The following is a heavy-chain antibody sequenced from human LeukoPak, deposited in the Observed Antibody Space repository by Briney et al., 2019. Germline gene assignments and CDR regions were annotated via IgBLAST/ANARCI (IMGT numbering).Heavy chain of an antibody. V-gene: IGHV1-8*01. CDR2: MNPNSGAT. J-gene: IGHJ6*02. Sequence: ASVKVSCKASGYTFTSYDFNWLRQATGQGPEWMGWMNPNSGATGYAQKFQGRVTMTRSASINTAYMELTDLRSEDTAVYYCAREGWYQLLYYYYGMDVWGQGTTVTVSS. D-gene: IGHD2-2*01. CDR1: GYTFTSYD. CDR3: AREGWYQLLYYYYGMDV.